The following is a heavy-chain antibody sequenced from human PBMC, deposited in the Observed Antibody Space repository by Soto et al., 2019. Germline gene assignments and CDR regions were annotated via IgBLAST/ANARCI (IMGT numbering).Heavy chain of an antibody. CDR1: GGSISSSSYY. Sequence: SETLSLTCTVSGGSISSSSYYWGWIRQPPGKGLEWIGSIYYSGSTYYNPSLKSRVTISVDTSKNQFSLKLSSVTAADTAVYYCARRSVTTYSGMAVWGQGTTVTVSS. CDR3: ARRSVTTYSGMAV. CDR2: IYYSGST. D-gene: IGHD4-4*01. J-gene: IGHJ6*02. V-gene: IGHV4-39*01.